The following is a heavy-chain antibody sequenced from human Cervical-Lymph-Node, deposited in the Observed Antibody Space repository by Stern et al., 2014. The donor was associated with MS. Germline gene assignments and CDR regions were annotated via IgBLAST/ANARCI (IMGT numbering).Heavy chain of an antibody. CDR2: ISAYNGNT. Sequence: QVQLVQSGAEVKKPGASVKVSCKASGYTFTSYGISWVRQAPGQGLEWMGWISAYNGNTNYAQKLQGSVTLTTDTSTSTADMELRDLRSEDSAVYDFARAQWELLAGFDPWGQGTLVTVSS. V-gene: IGHV1-18*04. CDR3: ARAQWELLAGFDP. CDR1: GYTFTSYG. J-gene: IGHJ5*02. D-gene: IGHD1-26*01.